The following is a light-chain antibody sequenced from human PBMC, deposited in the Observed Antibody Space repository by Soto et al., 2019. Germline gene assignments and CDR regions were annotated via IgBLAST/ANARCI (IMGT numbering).Light chain of an antibody. CDR2: DTS. CDR1: QGIGDT. J-gene: IGKJ4*01. V-gene: IGKV3-15*01. Sequence: EIVMTQSPATLSVSPGKGATLSCRASQGIGDTLAWYQQKPGQTPRLLIYDTSIRATGVPARFSGSRSGAEFTLTISSLQSEDFAVYYCQHYVNWPLTFGGGTKVESK. CDR3: QHYVNWPLT.